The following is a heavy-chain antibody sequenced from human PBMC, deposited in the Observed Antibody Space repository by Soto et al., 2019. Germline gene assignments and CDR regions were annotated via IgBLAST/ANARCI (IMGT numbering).Heavy chain of an antibody. CDR2: ISYDGSNK. CDR3: AGDREDSSSSFDY. J-gene: IGHJ4*02. Sequence: GGSLRLSCAASGFTFSSYAMHWVRQAPGKGLEWVAVISYDGSNKYYADSVKGRFTISRDNSKNTLYLQMNSLRAEDRAVYYCAGDREDSSSSFDYWGQGTLVTVSS. D-gene: IGHD6-6*01. V-gene: IGHV3-30-3*01. CDR1: GFTFSSYA.